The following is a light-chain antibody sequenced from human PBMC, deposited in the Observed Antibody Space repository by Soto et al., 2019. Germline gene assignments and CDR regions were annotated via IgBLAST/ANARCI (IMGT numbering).Light chain of an antibody. V-gene: IGKV3-15*01. CDR3: QQYNDWPPWT. Sequence: EIVMTQSPATLSVSPGERATLSCRASQSVSSNLAWYQQKPGQAPRLLIYGASTRATRIPARFSSSGSGTEFTLTISSLQSEDFAVYYCQQYNDWPPWTFGQGTKVEIK. J-gene: IGKJ1*01. CDR2: GAS. CDR1: QSVSSN.